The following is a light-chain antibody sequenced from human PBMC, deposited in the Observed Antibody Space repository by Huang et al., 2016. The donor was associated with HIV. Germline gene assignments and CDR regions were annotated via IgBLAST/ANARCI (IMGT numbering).Light chain of an antibody. J-gene: IGKJ2*01. CDR2: GAS. CDR1: QSISNN. V-gene: IGKV3-15*01. CDR3: QQYHNWPPYT. Sequence: EILLTQSPATLSVSPGERVTLSCRASQSISNNLAWYQQKPGQAPRLLIYGASTRATAIPARFSGSASGTEFTLTISSLQSEDFAVYHCQQYHNWPPYTFGQGTKLEI.